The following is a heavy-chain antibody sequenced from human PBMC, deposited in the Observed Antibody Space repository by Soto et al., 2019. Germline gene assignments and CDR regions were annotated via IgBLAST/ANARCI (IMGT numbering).Heavy chain of an antibody. CDR2: IYYSGST. CDR3: ARTYSSSFAGGMDV. D-gene: IGHD6-6*01. V-gene: IGHV4-59*01. Sequence: SETLSLTCTVSGGSISSYYWSWIRQPPGKGLEWIGYIYYSGSTNYNPSLKSRVTISVDTSKNQFSLKLSSVTAADTAVYYCARTYSSSFAGGMDVWGQGTTVTSP. J-gene: IGHJ6*02. CDR1: GGSISSYY.